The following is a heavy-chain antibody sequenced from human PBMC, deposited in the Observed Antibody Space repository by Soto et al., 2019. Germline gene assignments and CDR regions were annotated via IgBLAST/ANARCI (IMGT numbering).Heavy chain of an antibody. CDR3: ARHYPEVRGVISYFYYYMDV. V-gene: IGHV4-59*08. CDR2: IYYSGST. CDR1: GGSISSYY. J-gene: IGHJ6*03. D-gene: IGHD3-10*01. Sequence: SETLSLTCTVSGGSISSYYWSWIRQPPGKGLEWIGYIYYSGSTNYNPSLKSRVTISVDTSKNQFSLKLSSVTAADTAVYYCARHYPEVRGVISYFYYYMDVWGKGTTVTVSS.